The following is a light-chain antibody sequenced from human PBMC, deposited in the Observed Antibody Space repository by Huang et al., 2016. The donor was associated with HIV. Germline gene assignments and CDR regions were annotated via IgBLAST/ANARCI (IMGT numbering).Light chain of an antibody. J-gene: IGKJ4*01. CDR3: HQYNNWRLS. Sequence: VMTQSPATLSVSPGQRVTLSCRANRSVSNNLAWYQQRHGQAPSLLIYGSSTRAPGIPARFSGSGSGTDFSLTISSLQSEDFALYYCHQYNNWRLSFGGGTRV. CDR1: RSVSNN. V-gene: IGKV3-15*01. CDR2: GSS.